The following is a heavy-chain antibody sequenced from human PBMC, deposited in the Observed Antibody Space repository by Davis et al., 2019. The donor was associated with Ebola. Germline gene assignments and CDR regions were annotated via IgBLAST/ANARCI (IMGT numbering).Heavy chain of an antibody. V-gene: IGHV3-23*01. CDR2: ISGSGGST. Sequence: GESLKISCAASGFTFSSYAMGWLRQAPGKGLEWVSAISGSGGSTYYADSVKGRFTISRNNSKNTLYLQMNSLRAKDTAVYYCAKEGASGYSYGYGGYWGQGTLVTVSS. CDR3: AKEGASGYSYGYGGY. CDR1: GFTFSSYA. J-gene: IGHJ4*02. D-gene: IGHD5-18*01.